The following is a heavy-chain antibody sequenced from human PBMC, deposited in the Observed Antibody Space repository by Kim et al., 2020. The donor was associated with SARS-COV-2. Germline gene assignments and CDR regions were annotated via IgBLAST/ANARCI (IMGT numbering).Heavy chain of an antibody. Sequence: VKGRFTISRDNAKNSLYLQMNSLRAEDTAVYYCARDLSTYYYDSSGYQVGGQGTLVTVSS. CDR3: ARDLSTYYYDSSGYQV. V-gene: IGHV3-11*06. J-gene: IGHJ4*02. D-gene: IGHD3-22*01.